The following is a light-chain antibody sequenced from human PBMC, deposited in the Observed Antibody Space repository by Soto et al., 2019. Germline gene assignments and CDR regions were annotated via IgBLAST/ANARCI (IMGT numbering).Light chain of an antibody. CDR3: SSYTSGSTLVV. V-gene: IGLV2-14*01. Sequence: QSVLTQPASVSGSTGRSITISCTGASSDVGGYNYVSWYQQHPGKAPKLMIYEVSNRPSEVSNRFSGSKSGNTASLTISGLQAEDEVNYYCSSYTSGSTLVVFGGGTKLTVL. CDR1: SSDVGGYNY. CDR2: EVS. J-gene: IGLJ2*01.